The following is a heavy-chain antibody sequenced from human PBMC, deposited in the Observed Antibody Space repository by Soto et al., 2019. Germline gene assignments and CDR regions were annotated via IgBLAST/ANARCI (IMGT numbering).Heavy chain of an antibody. CDR3: ASVWGSSSSVYPYYYGIDV. Sequence: QVQLVQSGAEVKKPGSSVKVSCKASGGTFSSYAISWVRQAPGQGLEWMGGIIPIFGTANYAQKFQGRVTVTAGESSSTAYIELSSLRSEDTAVYYCASVWGSSSSVYPYYYGIDVWGQGTTVTVSS. J-gene: IGHJ6*02. D-gene: IGHD6-6*01. CDR2: IIPIFGTA. CDR1: GGTFSSYA. V-gene: IGHV1-69*12.